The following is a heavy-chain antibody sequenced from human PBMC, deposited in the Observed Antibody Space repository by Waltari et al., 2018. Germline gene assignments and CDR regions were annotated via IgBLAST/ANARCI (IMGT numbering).Heavy chain of an antibody. CDR3: ARALLDCSSTSCYTGWFDP. D-gene: IGHD2-2*02. CDR1: GGTFSSYA. J-gene: IGHJ5*02. Sequence: QVQLVQSGAEVKKPGSSVKVSCKASGGTFSSYAISWVRQAPGQGLEWMGGIIPIFGTANYAQKFQGRVTITADESTSTAYMELSSLRSEDTAVYYCARALLDCSSTSCYTGWFDPWGQGTLVTVSS. CDR2: IIPIFGTA. V-gene: IGHV1-69*12.